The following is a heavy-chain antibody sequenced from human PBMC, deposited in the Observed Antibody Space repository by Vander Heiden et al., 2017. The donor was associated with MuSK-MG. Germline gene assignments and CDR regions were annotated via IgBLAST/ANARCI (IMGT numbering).Heavy chain of an antibody. V-gene: IGHV3-15*01. D-gene: IGHD4-17*01. CDR2: IKRKNDGGTT. CDR3: TTYGDVNAFDF. J-gene: IGHJ3*01. Sequence: EVQLVESGGGLVKPGGSLTLSCAASGFTFSNAWMTWVRQAPGKGLEWVGRIKRKNDGGTTDYAVHVKGRFSISRDDSKNRLYLQMKNLRTEDTAKYYCTTYGDVNAFDFWGQGTMVTVSS. CDR1: GFTFSNAW.